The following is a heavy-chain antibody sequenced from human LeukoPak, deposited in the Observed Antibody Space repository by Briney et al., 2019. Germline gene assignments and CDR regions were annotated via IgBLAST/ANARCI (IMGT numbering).Heavy chain of an antibody. CDR2: IHPSGTT. J-gene: IGHJ4*02. Sequence: SETLSLTCTVSGGSISSYYWTWIRQPAGKGLEWIGHIHPSGTTSHNPSLKSRVIMSLDMPNNQFSLKVRSVTAADTAVYYCARETEVPGGRSWDFWGQGTLVTVSS. CDR1: GGSISSYY. V-gene: IGHV4-4*07. D-gene: IGHD6-19*01. CDR3: ARETEVPGGRSWDF.